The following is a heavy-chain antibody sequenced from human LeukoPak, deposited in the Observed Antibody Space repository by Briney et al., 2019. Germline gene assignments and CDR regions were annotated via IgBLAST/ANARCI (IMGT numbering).Heavy chain of an antibody. Sequence: EASVKVSCKASGGTFSSYAISWVRQAPGQGLEWIGGIIPIFGTANYAQKFQGRVTITADESTSTAYMELSSLRSEDTAVYYCARAGTSYYYDSSGYYYAPGYWGQGTLVTVSS. J-gene: IGHJ4*02. D-gene: IGHD3-22*01. V-gene: IGHV1-69*13. CDR1: GGTFSSYA. CDR2: IIPIFGTA. CDR3: ARAGTSYYYDSSGYYYAPGY.